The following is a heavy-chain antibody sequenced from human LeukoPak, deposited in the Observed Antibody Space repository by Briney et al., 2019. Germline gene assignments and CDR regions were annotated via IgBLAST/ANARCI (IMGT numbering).Heavy chain of an antibody. CDR1: GDSISRSTYY. D-gene: IGHD6-25*01. V-gene: IGHV4-39*02. Sequence: SETLSLTCTVSGDSISRSTYYWAWIRQPPGKGLEWIGSVYYGRSPYFNPSLESRATISVDTSKNHFSLRMSSVTAADTAVYYCARSSGTGTFSYWGQGTLVTVSS. J-gene: IGHJ4*02. CDR2: VYYGRSP. CDR3: ARSSGTGTFSY.